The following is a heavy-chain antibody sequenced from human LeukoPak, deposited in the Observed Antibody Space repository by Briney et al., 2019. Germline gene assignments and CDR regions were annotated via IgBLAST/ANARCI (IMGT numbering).Heavy chain of an antibody. V-gene: IGHV3-64*01. D-gene: IGHD3-16*01. CDR3: AKDRDDYVWGSYLGAFDI. CDR1: GFSFSSYW. CDR2: ISSNGGTT. J-gene: IGHJ3*02. Sequence: GGSLRLSCAASGFSFSSYWMNWVRQAPGKGLEYVSAISSNGGTTYYANSVKGRFTISRDNSKNTLYLQMGSLRAEDTAVFYCAKDRDDYVWGSYLGAFDIWGQGTMVTVSS.